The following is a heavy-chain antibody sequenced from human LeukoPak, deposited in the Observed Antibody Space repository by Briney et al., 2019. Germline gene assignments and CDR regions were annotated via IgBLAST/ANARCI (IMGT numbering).Heavy chain of an antibody. Sequence: PSETLSLTCAVYGGSFSGYYWSWIRQPPGKGLEWIGEINHSGSTNYNPSLKSRVTISVDTSKNQFSLKLSSVTAADTAVYYCARARRITIFGVVIRLPQYFDYWGQGTLVTVSS. V-gene: IGHV4-34*01. D-gene: IGHD3-3*01. J-gene: IGHJ4*02. CDR1: GGSFSGYY. CDR3: ARARRITIFGVVIRLPQYFDY. CDR2: INHSGST.